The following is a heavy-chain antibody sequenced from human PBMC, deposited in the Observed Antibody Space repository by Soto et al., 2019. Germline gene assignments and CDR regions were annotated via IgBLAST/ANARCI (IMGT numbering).Heavy chain of an antibody. CDR2: ISYDGSNK. Sequence: ESGGGVVQPGRSLRLSCAASGFTFSSYGMHWVRQAPGKGLEWVAVISYDGSNKYYADSVKGRFTISRDNSKNTLYLQMNSLRAEDTAVYYCAKVPSYSSGWYGMDVWGQGTTVTVSS. V-gene: IGHV3-30*18. CDR1: GFTFSSYG. CDR3: AKVPSYSSGWYGMDV. D-gene: IGHD6-19*01. J-gene: IGHJ6*02.